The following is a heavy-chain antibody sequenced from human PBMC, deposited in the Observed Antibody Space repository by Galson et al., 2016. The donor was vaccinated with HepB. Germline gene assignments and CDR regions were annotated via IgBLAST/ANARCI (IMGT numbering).Heavy chain of an antibody. CDR2: INFNSGST. Sequence: SLRLSCAASGFTFSNYAMSWVRQAPGKGLEWVSAINFNSGSTYYADSVKGRFTISRDNSKNTLYLQMKSLRAEDTAVYYCAKTRWAIGRFDYWGQGTRVTVS. CDR3: AKTRWAIGRFDY. CDR1: GFTFSNYA. J-gene: IGHJ4*02. D-gene: IGHD6-13*01. V-gene: IGHV3-23*01.